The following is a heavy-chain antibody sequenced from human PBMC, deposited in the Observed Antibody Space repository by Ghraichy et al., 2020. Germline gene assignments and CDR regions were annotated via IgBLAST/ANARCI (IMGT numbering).Heavy chain of an antibody. CDR3: TRHSSGTLQWYYRGVDV. V-gene: IGHV4-39*01. D-gene: IGHD6-19*01. CDR2: AFYSGTD. Sequence: SQTLSLTCTVSGASIRSPDYFWGWVRQPAGKGLEWVGSAFYSGTDYYNPSLKSRVAVSVDTSKNQFSLKLTSVTAADSGLYFCTRHSSGTLQWYYRGVDVWGQGTTVXVSS. CDR1: GASIRSPDYF. J-gene: IGHJ6*02.